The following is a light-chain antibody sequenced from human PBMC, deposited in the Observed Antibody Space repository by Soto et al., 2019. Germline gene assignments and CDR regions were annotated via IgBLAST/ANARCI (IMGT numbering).Light chain of an antibody. J-gene: IGKJ3*01. Sequence: EIVLTQSPATLSLSPGERATLSCRASQSVSSYLAWYQQKPGQAPRLLIYDASNRATGIPARFSGSGSGTDFTLTISSLEPEDFAVYYCQQRSNWPLGGFTFGPGTKVDIK. CDR2: DAS. CDR3: QQRSNWPLGGFT. CDR1: QSVSSY. V-gene: IGKV3-11*01.